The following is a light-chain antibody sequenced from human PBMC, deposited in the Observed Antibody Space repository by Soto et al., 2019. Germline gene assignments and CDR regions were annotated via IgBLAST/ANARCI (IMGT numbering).Light chain of an antibody. CDR1: QSIDTW. Sequence: DIQMTQSPSTLSASVGDRVTITCRASQSIDTWLAWYQQKPGKAPKLLIYRASSLESGVPSRFSGSGSGTDFTLTISRLEPEDFAVYYCQQYGNSPLTFGGGTKVEIK. V-gene: IGKV1-5*03. CDR3: QQYGNSPLT. J-gene: IGKJ4*01. CDR2: RAS.